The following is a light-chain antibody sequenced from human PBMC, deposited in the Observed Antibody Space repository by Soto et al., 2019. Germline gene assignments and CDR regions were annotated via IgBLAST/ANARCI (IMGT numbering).Light chain of an antibody. V-gene: IGKV3-15*01. CDR2: GAS. J-gene: IGKJ1*01. Sequence: TLSVSPGERATLSCRASQSINRNLAWYHQRPGQAPRLLMFGASTRATGIPDRFRGSGSGTEFTLTISSLQSDDFGVYYCQHNNNWPLTFGRGTKVDIK. CDR3: QHNNNWPLT. CDR1: QSINRN.